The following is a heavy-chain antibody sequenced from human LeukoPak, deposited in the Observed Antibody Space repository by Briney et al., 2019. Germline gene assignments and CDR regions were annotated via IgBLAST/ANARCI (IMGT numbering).Heavy chain of an antibody. CDR3: ARGQVPFPIIVYYYYGTDV. Sequence: SGGSLRLSCAASGFTFSSYSMNWVRQAPGKGLEWVSYISSSSSTIYYADSVKGRFTISRDNAKNSLYLQMNSLRAEDTAVYYCARGQVPFPIIVYYYYGTDVWGQGTTVTVSS. CDR2: ISSSSSTI. CDR1: GFTFSSYS. J-gene: IGHJ6*02. V-gene: IGHV3-48*04. D-gene: IGHD2-2*01.